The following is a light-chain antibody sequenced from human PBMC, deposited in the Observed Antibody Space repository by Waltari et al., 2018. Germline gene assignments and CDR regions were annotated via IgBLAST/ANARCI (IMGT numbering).Light chain of an antibody. J-gene: IGKJ2*01. Sequence: EIVMTQSPATLSVSPGERATLTCRASQSVSTNLAWYQQKPGQAPRLLIYGASTRATGIPARFSVGGSGTEFTLTISSLQSEDFAVYYCQQYNDWPPMYTFGQGTKLDI. V-gene: IGKV3-15*01. CDR2: GAS. CDR1: QSVSTN. CDR3: QQYNDWPPMYT.